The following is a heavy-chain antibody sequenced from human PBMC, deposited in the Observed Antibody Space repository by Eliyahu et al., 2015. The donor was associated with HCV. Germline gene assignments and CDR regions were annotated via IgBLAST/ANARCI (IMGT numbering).Heavy chain of an antibody. CDR3: ASGGGGTAVTGTGGWFDP. Sequence: QVQLQESGPGLVKPSETLSLTCTVSGXXITXYYWSWIRXPPGKGLEWIGYXHXSGSTNYNPSLKSRVTISVDTSKNQFSLNLTSVTAADTAMYFCASGGGGTAVTGTGGWFDPWGQGTLVTVSS. V-gene: IGHV4-59*01. D-gene: IGHD6-19*01. CDR1: GXXITXYY. J-gene: IGHJ5*02. CDR2: XHXSGST.